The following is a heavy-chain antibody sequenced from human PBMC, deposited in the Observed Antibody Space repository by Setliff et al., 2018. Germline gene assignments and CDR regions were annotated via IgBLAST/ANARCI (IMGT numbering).Heavy chain of an antibody. D-gene: IGHD1-26*01. V-gene: IGHV1-18*01. CDR2: ISAYNGNT. Sequence: GASVKVSCKASGYTFTSYAFSWVRQAPGQGLEWMGWISAYNGNTNYAQKFQGRVTMTTDTSTSTAYMELRSLRSDDTAVYYCATSYSGSYYGYWGQGTLVTVSS. CDR3: ATSYSGSYYGY. CDR1: GYTFTSYA. J-gene: IGHJ4*02.